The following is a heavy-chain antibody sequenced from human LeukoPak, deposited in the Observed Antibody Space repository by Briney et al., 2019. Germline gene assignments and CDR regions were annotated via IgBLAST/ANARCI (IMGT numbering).Heavy chain of an antibody. J-gene: IGHJ4*02. CDR1: GFSFSNYW. CDR3: ARAVGGGESY. V-gene: IGHV3-7*04. Sequence: GGSLRLSCAASGFSFSNYWMHWVRRAPGKGLEWVANIKPDGSQKYYVDSVKGRFTISRENAKNSLYLQMGSLRAEDTAIYYCARAVGGGESYWGQGTLVTVSS. CDR2: IKPDGSQK. D-gene: IGHD3-10*01.